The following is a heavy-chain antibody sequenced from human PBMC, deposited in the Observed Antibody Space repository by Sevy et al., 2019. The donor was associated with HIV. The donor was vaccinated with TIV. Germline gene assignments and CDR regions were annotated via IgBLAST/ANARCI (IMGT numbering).Heavy chain of an antibody. J-gene: IGHJ4*02. D-gene: IGHD2-21*02. Sequence: GSLRLSCAASGITFSRYVIHWGRQAPGKGLEWGGLIWYDGTIKNYADSVKGRFTISRDNSKDTLFLQMNSLTPEDTAVYYCARGGGYCGGDCYSIDYWGQGALVTVSS. CDR3: ARGGGYCGGDCYSIDY. V-gene: IGHV3-33*08. CDR2: IWYDGTIK. CDR1: GITFSRYV.